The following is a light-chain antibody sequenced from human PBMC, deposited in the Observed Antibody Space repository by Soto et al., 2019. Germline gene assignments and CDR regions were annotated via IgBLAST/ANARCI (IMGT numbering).Light chain of an antibody. CDR2: GAY. CDR1: QSVTNSY. CDR3: QQYGATPGT. Sequence: EIVLTQSPDTLSLSPGERVTLSCRASQSVTNSYLAWYQQKPGQGPRLLIHGAYSRATGTPDRFSGSGSGTDFTLTISRLEPEDFEVYYCQQYGATPGTFGQGTKLDIQ. J-gene: IGKJ1*01. V-gene: IGKV3-20*01.